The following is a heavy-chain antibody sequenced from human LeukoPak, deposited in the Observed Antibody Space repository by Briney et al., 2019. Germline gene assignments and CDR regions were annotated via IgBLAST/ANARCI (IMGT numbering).Heavy chain of an antibody. Sequence: GGSLRLSCAASGFTFSTYSMNWVRQAPGKGLEWVSSISSSSSYIYYPDSVKGRSTISRDNAKNSLYLQMNSLRAEDTAVYYCARSTSYSAAAGTPENAFDIWGQGTMVTVSS. CDR2: ISSSSSYI. V-gene: IGHV3-21*01. CDR3: ARSTSYSAAAGTPENAFDI. J-gene: IGHJ3*02. CDR1: GFTFSTYS. D-gene: IGHD6-13*01.